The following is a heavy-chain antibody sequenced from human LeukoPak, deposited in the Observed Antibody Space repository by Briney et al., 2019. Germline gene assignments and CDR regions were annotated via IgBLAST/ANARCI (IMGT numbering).Heavy chain of an antibody. D-gene: IGHD3-10*02. V-gene: IGHV3-21*01. CDR3: AELGITMIGGV. CDR1: GFTFSSYT. Sequence: GGSLRLSCAASGFTFSSYTMNWVRQAPGKGLEWVSSISSSSSYIYYADSVRGRFTISRDNAKNSLYLQMNSLRAEDTAVYYCAELGITMIGGVWGKGTTVTISS. CDR2: ISSSSSYI. J-gene: IGHJ6*04.